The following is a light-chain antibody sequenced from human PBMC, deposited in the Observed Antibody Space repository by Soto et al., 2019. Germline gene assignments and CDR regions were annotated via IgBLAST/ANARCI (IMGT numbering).Light chain of an antibody. J-gene: IGKJ1*01. CDR3: QQCFWHWT. CDR1: RDVGSD. V-gene: IGKV1-17*01. Sequence: QMTQSPSSLSASVGEKIIITCRASRDVGSDVSWYQQKPGQAPKLLIYAASNLYTGVPSRFGGSGSGTEFTLSITSLQPDDFATYYCQQCFWHWTFGQGTKVDIK. CDR2: AAS.